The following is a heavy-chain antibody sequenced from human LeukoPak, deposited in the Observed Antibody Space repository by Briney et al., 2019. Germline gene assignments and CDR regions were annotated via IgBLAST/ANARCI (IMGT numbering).Heavy chain of an antibody. J-gene: IGHJ3*02. Sequence: GASVKVSCKASGYTFTGYYMHWVRQAPGQGLEWMGWINPNSGGTNYAQKFQGRVTMTRDTSISTAYMELSRLRSDDTAVYYCARGRGGNPPRQAFDIWGQGTIVTVSS. D-gene: IGHD2-15*01. CDR2: INPNSGGT. V-gene: IGHV1-2*02. CDR1: GYTFTGYY. CDR3: ARGRGGNPPRQAFDI.